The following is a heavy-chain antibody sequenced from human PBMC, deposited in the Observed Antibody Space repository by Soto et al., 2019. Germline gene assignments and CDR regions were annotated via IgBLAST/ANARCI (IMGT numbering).Heavy chain of an antibody. Sequence: XGSLRVSCEASGFVLTNLCMHWVRHVPGKGLVWVARIDTSGHSTNYAESVKGRFTISRDNAKNTVSLQMNSLRVEDTGVYYCAKDSWYFDFWSQGSQVTVSS. CDR2: IDTSGHST. D-gene: IGHD6-13*01. CDR3: AKDSWYFDF. CDR1: GFVLTNLC. V-gene: IGHV3-74*01. J-gene: IGHJ4*02.